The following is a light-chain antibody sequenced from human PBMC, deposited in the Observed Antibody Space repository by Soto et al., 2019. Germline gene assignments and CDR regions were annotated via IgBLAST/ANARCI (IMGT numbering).Light chain of an antibody. CDR1: QRIDNY. V-gene: IGKV1-39*01. CDR3: QQSYFTPWT. J-gene: IGKJ1*01. CDR2: AAS. Sequence: DTQMTQSPSSLSASVGDRVTITCRASQRIDNYLNWYQQEAGKAPKLLIYAASHLQNGVPSRFSGSGSGTDFTHTISTLQPEDFATYYCQQSYFTPWTFGQGTKVEIK.